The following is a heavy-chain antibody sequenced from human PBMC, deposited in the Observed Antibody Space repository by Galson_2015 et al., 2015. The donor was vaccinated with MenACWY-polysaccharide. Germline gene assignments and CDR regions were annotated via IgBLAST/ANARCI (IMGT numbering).Heavy chain of an antibody. J-gene: IGHJ4*02. CDR3: LIELYISTPFPPH. CDR2: NYWDDDK. CDR1: GFSLSADAVG. V-gene: IGHV2-5*02. D-gene: IGHD1-7*01. Sequence: PALVKPTQPLTLTCTFSGFSLSADAVGVGWYRQPPGKALEWLALNYWDDDKRYSPSLKSRLTITKDTSKNQVVLIMTNMDPVDTATNYCLIELYISTPFPPHWGQGTLVTVSS.